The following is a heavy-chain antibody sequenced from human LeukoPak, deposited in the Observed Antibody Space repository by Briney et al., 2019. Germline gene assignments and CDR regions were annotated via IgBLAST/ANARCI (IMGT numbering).Heavy chain of an antibody. CDR3: ARLYDSSGYYYVH. D-gene: IGHD3-22*01. V-gene: IGHV4-39*01. Sequence: PSETLSLTCTVSGGSMNSNRYYWAWIRQPPGKGLEWIGSVSYTGSTHYNPSLKSRVTVAVAVDMSKKQFSLRLNSVAAADTAVYYCARLYDSSGYYYVHWGQGTLVTVSS. CDR1: GGSMNSNRYY. CDR2: VSYTGST. J-gene: IGHJ4*02.